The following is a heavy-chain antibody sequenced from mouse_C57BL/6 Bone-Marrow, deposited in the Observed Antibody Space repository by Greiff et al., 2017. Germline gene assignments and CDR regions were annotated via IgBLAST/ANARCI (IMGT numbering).Heavy chain of an antibody. CDR1: GFTFSDYG. V-gene: IGHV5-17*01. CDR2: ISSGSSTS. D-gene: IGHD1-1*01. J-gene: IGHJ2*01. Sequence: VQLKESGGGLVKPGGSLKLSCAASGFTFSDYGMHWVRQAPEKGLEWVAYISSGSSTSYYADTVKGRFTISRDNAKNTLFLQMTSLRSEDTAMYYCARILITKVVGGFDYWGQGTTLTVSS. CDR3: ARILITKVVGGFDY.